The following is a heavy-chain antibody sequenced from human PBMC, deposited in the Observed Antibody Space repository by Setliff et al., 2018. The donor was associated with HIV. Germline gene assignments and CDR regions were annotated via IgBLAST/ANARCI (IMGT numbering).Heavy chain of an antibody. V-gene: IGHV4-34*01. D-gene: IGHD2-15*01. Sequence: LSLTCVVNGESFRGHFWTWIRQTPGKGLQWIGEIRHSGNTNYNPSLKSRLTISVDTSKNQFSLKLSSVTAADTAVYYCARFCRGGSCPDYWGQGTLVTVSS. CDR3: ARFCRGGSCPDY. J-gene: IGHJ4*02. CDR2: IRHSGNT. CDR1: GESFRGHF.